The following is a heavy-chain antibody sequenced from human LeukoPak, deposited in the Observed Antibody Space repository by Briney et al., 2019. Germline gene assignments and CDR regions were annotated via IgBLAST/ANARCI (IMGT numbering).Heavy chain of an antibody. CDR1: GFTFSSYA. V-gene: IGHV3-30-3*01. J-gene: IGHJ4*02. D-gene: IGHD7-27*01. CDR2: ISYDGSNK. CDR3: ARDSNWEKFDY. Sequence: TGGSLRLSCAASGFTFSSYAMHWVRQAPGKGLEWVAVISYDGSNKYYADSVKGRFTISRDNSKNTLYLQINSLRAEDTAVYYCARDSNWEKFDYWGQGTLVTVSS.